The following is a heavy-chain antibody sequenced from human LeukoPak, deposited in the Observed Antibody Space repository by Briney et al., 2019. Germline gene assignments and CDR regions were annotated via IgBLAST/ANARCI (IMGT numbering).Heavy chain of an antibody. CDR2: IYSGGST. Sequence: GSPRLSCAASGFTVSSNYMSWVRQAPGKGLEWVSVIYSGGSTYYADSVKGRFTISGDNSKNTLYLQMNSLRAEDTAVYYCARDLAGYCSGGSCYSDYWGQGTLVTVSS. J-gene: IGHJ4*02. CDR3: ARDLAGYCSGGSCYSDY. D-gene: IGHD2-15*01. V-gene: IGHV3-53*01. CDR1: GFTVSSNY.